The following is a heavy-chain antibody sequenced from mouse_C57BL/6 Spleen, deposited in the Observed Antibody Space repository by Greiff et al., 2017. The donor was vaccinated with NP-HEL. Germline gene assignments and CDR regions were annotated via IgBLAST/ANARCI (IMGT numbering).Heavy chain of an antibody. V-gene: IGHV1-50*01. CDR3: ANPIYYDYVPFAY. CDR1: GYTFTSYW. J-gene: IGHJ3*01. Sequence: VQLQQPGAELVKPGASVKLSCKASGYTFTSYWMQWVKQRPGQGLEWIGEIDPSDSYTNYNQKFKGKATLTVDTSSSTAYMQLSSLTSEDSAVYYCANPIYYDYVPFAYWGQGTLVTVSA. D-gene: IGHD2-4*01. CDR2: IDPSDSYT.